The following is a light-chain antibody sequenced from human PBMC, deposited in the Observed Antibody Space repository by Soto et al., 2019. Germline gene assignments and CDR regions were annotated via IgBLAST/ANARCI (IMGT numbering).Light chain of an antibody. CDR1: QSVSSSY. CDR3: QQYGSSPWT. Sequence: EIVLTQSPGTLSLSPGERATLSCRASQSVSSSYLAWYRQKPGQAPRLLIYGASSRATGIPDRFSGSGSGTDFTLTSSSLEPEAFSVYYSQQYGSSPWTFGQGTKVEIK. V-gene: IGKV3-20*01. CDR2: GAS. J-gene: IGKJ1*01.